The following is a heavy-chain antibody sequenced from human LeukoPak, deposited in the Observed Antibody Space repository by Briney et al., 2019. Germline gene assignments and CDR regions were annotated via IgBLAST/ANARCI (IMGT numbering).Heavy chain of an antibody. CDR2: ISAYNGNT. CDR1: GYTFTSYG. J-gene: IGHJ4*02. Sequence: ASVKVSCKASGYTFTSYGISWVRQAPGQGLEWMGWISAYNGNTNYAQKLQGRVTMTTDTSTSTAYMELRSLRSDDTAVYYCAREPYYDILTGSNYFDYWGQGTLVTVSS. V-gene: IGHV1-18*01. CDR3: AREPYYDILTGSNYFDY. D-gene: IGHD3-9*01.